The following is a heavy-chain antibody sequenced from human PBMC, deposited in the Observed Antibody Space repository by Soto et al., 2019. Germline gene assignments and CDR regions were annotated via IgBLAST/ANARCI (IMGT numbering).Heavy chain of an antibody. D-gene: IGHD5-18*01. CDR1: GGSISSSSYY. V-gene: IGHV4-39*01. Sequence: SETLSLTCTVSGGSISSSSYYWGWIRQPPGKGLEWIGSIYYSGSTYYNPSLKSRVTISVDTSKNQFSLNLSSVTAADTAVYYCARGPSDSYGYFDYWGQGTLVTVSS. CDR2: IYYSGST. CDR3: ARGPSDSYGYFDY. J-gene: IGHJ4*02.